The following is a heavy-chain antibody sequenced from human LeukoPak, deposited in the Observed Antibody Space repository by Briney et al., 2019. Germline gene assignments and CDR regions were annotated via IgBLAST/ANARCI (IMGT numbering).Heavy chain of an antibody. J-gene: IGHJ4*02. V-gene: IGHV3-23*01. CDR2: ISGSGGST. D-gene: IGHD3-3*01. CDR1: GFTFSSYA. Sequence: GGSLRLSCAASGFTFSSYAMSWVRQAPGKGLEWGSAISGSGGSTYYADSVKGRFTISRDNSKNTLYLQMNSLRAEDTAVYYCAKGSIADYDFWSGYYTHYFDYWGQGTLVTVSS. CDR3: AKGSIADYDFWSGYYTHYFDY.